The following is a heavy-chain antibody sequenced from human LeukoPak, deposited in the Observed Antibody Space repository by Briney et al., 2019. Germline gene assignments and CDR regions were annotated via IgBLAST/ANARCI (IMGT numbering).Heavy chain of an antibody. CDR2: IYSGGST. D-gene: IGHD3-3*01. CDR1: GFTVSSNY. Sequence: GGSLRLSCAASGFTVSSNYMSWVRQAPGKGLEWVSVIYSGGSTYYADSVKGRFTISRDNSKNTLDLQMNSLRAEDTAVYYCAKDPRGFLEWLLTNDYWGQGTLVTVSS. V-gene: IGHV3-53*01. J-gene: IGHJ4*02. CDR3: AKDPRGFLEWLLTNDY.